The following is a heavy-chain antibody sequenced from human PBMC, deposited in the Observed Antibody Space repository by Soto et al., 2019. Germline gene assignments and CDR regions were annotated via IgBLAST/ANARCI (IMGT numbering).Heavy chain of an antibody. CDR1: GFTFGGYS. D-gene: IGHD6-13*01. Sequence: GGSLRLSCTGSGFTFGGYSMSWVRQAPGKGLEWVSCIGSSGNYINYADSVKGRFTIPRDNAKNSLYLQMDSLRPEDTAVYYCARDPIRIAAAGAAYWGQGSLVTVSS. CDR3: ARDPIRIAAAGAAY. V-gene: IGHV3-21*01. CDR2: IGSSGNYI. J-gene: IGHJ4*01.